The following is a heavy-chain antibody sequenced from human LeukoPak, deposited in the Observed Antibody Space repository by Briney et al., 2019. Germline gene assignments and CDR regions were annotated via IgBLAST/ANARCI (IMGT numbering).Heavy chain of an antibody. CDR3: ARSYGDYDY. J-gene: IGHJ4*02. V-gene: IGHV3-30*14. CDR1: GFTFSGYP. CDR2: ISYDGSNK. D-gene: IGHD4-17*01. Sequence: GGSLRLSCAASGFTFSGYPIHWVRQAPGKGLEWVAVISYDGSNKYYADSVKGRFTISRDNSKNTLYLQMNSLRAEDTAVYYCARSYGDYDYWGQGTLVTVSS.